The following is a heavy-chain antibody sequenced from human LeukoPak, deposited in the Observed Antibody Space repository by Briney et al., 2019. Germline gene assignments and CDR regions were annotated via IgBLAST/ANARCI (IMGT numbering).Heavy chain of an antibody. Sequence: PGGSLRLSCAASGFTFSSYSMNWVRQAPGKGLEWLSYISSSSSIIYYADSVKGRFTISRDNAKNSLYLRMNSLRDEDTAVYYCARDSYGSSGYYYVSDYWGQGTLVTVSS. CDR1: GFTFSSYS. D-gene: IGHD3-22*01. J-gene: IGHJ4*02. CDR2: ISSSSSII. V-gene: IGHV3-48*02. CDR3: ARDSYGSSGYYYVSDY.